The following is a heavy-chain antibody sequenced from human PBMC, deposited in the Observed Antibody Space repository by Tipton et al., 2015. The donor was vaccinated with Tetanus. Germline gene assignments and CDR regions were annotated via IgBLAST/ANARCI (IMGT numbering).Heavy chain of an antibody. Sequence: TLSLTCAVSGGSISSSNWWSWVRQPPGKGLEWIGEIYHSGSTNYNPSLESRVTISVDKSKNQFSLKLSSVTAADTAVYYCARVFVGVYAFDIWGQGTMVTVSS. D-gene: IGHD1-26*01. CDR3: ARVFVGVYAFDI. CDR1: GGSISSSNW. J-gene: IGHJ3*02. V-gene: IGHV4-4*02. CDR2: IYHSGST.